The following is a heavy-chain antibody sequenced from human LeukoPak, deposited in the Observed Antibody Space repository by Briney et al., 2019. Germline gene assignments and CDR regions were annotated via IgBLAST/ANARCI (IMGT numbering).Heavy chain of an antibody. J-gene: IGHJ4*02. D-gene: IGHD6-13*01. Sequence: GGSLRLSCAASGFTFSRYTMNWVRQAPGKGLEWVSSISSSSSYIYYADSVKGRFTISRDNAKNSLYLQMNSLRAEDTAVYYCARSGSSWYNSWGQGTLVTVSS. CDR2: ISSSSSYI. CDR1: GFTFSRYT. CDR3: ARSGSSWYNS. V-gene: IGHV3-21*01.